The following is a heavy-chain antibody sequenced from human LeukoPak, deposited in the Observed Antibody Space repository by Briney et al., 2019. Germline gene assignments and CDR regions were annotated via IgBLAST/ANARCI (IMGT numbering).Heavy chain of an antibody. CDR3: ARGQDSSGYYFHVDY. Sequence: GGSLRLSCAASGFTFSSYEMNWVRQAPGKGLEWVSYISSSGSTIYYADSVKGRFTISRDNAKNSLYLQMNSLRAEDTAVYYCARGQDSSGYYFHVDYWGQGTLVTVSS. J-gene: IGHJ4*02. CDR1: GFTFSSYE. V-gene: IGHV3-48*03. CDR2: ISSSGSTI. D-gene: IGHD3-22*01.